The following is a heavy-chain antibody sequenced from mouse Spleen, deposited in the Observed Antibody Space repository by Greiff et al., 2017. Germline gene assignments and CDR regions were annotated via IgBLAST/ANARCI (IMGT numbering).Heavy chain of an antibody. J-gene: IGHJ3*01. CDR2: ISSGGSYT. CDR1: GFTFSSYA. CDR3: AKYGNYEGFAY. D-gene: IGHD2-1*01. Sequence: EVQLQESGGGLVKPGGSLKLSCAASGFTFSSYALSWVRQSPEKRLEWVGEISSGGSYTYYPDTVTGRFTISRDNAKNTLYLEMSSLRSEDTAIYYCAKYGNYEGFAYWGQGTLVTVSA. V-gene: IGHV5-9-4*01.